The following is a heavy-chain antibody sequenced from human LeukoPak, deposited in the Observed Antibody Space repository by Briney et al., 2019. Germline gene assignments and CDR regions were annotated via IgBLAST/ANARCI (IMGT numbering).Heavy chain of an antibody. Sequence: GGSLRLSCAASGFTFSSYSMNWVRQAPGKGLEWVSYISSSSSTIYYADSVKGRFTISRDNAKNSLYLQMNSLRDEDTAVYYCARGTRSGSCYSRMCWFDPWGQGTLVTVSS. D-gene: IGHD2-15*01. CDR2: ISSSSSTI. J-gene: IGHJ5*02. V-gene: IGHV3-48*02. CDR1: GFTFSSYS. CDR3: ARGTRSGSCYSRMCWFDP.